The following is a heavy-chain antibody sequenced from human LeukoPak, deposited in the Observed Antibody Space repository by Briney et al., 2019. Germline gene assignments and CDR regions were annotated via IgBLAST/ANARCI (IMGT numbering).Heavy chain of an antibody. CDR1: GGSISSYY. CDR3: AKIRMTKYYDILTGYFGAANDAFDI. J-gene: IGHJ3*02. D-gene: IGHD3-9*01. CDR2: ISWNSGSI. V-gene: IGHV3-9*01. Sequence: LSLTCTVSGGSISSYYWSWIRQPPGKGLEWVSGISWNSGSIGYADSVKGRFTISRDNAKNSLYLQMNSLRAEDTALYYCAKIRMTKYYDILTGYFGAANDAFDIWGQGTMVTVSS.